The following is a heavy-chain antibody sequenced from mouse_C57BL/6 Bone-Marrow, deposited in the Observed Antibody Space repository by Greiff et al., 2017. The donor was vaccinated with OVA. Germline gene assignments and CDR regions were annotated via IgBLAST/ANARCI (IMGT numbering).Heavy chain of an antibody. V-gene: IGHV1-81*01. CDR3: ARWAYGSSYGAMDY. Sequence: QVQLQQSGAELARPGASVKLSCKASGYTFTSYGISWVKQRTGQGLEWIGEIYPRSGNTYYNEKFKGKATLTADKSSSTAYMELRSLTSEDSAVYFCARWAYGSSYGAMDYWGQGTSGTVSS. J-gene: IGHJ4*01. CDR1: GYTFTSYG. CDR2: IYPRSGNT. D-gene: IGHD1-1*01.